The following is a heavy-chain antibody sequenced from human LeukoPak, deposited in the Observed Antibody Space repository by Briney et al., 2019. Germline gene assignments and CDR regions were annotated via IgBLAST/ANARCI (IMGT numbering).Heavy chain of an antibody. CDR1: GFIFSTYG. V-gene: IGHV3-48*02. D-gene: IGHD1-26*01. Sequence: GGSLRLSCAASGFIFSTYGINWVRQAPGKGLEWVSYINSRSSAIYYADSVKGRFTISRDNDENSLYLQMNSLRDEDTAVYYCARDRPYSGSHYDVDYWGQGTLVTVPS. J-gene: IGHJ4*02. CDR2: INSRSSAI. CDR3: ARDRPYSGSHYDVDY.